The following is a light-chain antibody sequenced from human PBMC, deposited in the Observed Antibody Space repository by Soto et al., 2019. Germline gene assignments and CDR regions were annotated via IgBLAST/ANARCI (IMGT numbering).Light chain of an antibody. CDR2: DDN. Sequence: QSALTQPPSVSRAPGQRVTISCTGSSSNIGAGYDVHWYQQLPGTAPKLLIYDDNKRPSGIPDRFSGSKSGTSATLGITGFQTGDEADYYCGSWDSSLSAYVFGTGTKVTVL. CDR3: GSWDSSLSAYV. J-gene: IGLJ1*01. CDR1: SSNIGAGYD. V-gene: IGLV1-51*01.